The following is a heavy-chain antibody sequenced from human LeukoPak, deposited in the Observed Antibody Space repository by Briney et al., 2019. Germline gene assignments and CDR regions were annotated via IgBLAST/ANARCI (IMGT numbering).Heavy chain of an antibody. Sequence: SETLSLTCTVSGGSISSYYWSWIRQPPGKGLEWIGYIYYSGSTNYKPSLKSRVTISVDMSKNQFSLKLRSVTAADTAVYYCARYPGLEGAGSKGAFDYWGQGTLVTVSS. D-gene: IGHD3-10*01. CDR2: IYYSGST. V-gene: IGHV4-59*01. CDR3: ARYPGLEGAGSKGAFDY. CDR1: GGSISSYY. J-gene: IGHJ4*02.